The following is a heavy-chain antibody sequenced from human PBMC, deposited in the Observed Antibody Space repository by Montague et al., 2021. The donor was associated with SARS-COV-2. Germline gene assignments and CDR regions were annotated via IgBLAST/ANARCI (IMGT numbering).Heavy chain of an antibody. D-gene: IGHD1-1*01. J-gene: IGHJ5*02. Sequence: TLSLTCTVSGDSINTGNFYWSWIRQPAGKQLEWIGRIFKSGTANYNPPLKGRVTITMDTSKNEFSLKLRYVTAADTAMYFCARGFTTGFYPYWFDLRGQGALVTVSS. CDR3: ARGFTTGFYPYWFDL. V-gene: IGHV4-61*02. CDR1: GDSINTGNFY. CDR2: IFKSGTA.